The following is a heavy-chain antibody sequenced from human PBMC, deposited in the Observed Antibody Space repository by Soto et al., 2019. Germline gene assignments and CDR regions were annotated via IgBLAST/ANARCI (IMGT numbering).Heavy chain of an antibody. Sequence: QVQLVESGGGVVRPGGSLRLSCVASGFTFKTYGMHWVRQAPGKGLEWVAVISYDGSDKFYAESLKGRFTISRDNSNNTLFLQVSSLRVDDTAVYYCAKRGSEYISSSYFGMDIWGQGTTVTVSS. CDR3: AKRGSEYISSSYFGMDI. V-gene: IGHV3-30*18. J-gene: IGHJ6*02. CDR2: ISYDGSDK. CDR1: GFTFKTYG. D-gene: IGHD6-6*01.